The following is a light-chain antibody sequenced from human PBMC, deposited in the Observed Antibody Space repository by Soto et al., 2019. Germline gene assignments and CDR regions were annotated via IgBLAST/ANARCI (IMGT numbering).Light chain of an antibody. CDR3: QQYNTYRT. CDR1: QSINSW. CDR2: KGS. V-gene: IGKV1-5*03. Sequence: DIQMTQSPSTLSASVGHRVTITCRPRQSINSWFAWYQQEPGEAPKLLICKGSNLELAFPSGCSGIGSGIEFNLTISSRQPDDFATYYWQQYNTYRTFGQGNKVDIK. J-gene: IGKJ1*01.